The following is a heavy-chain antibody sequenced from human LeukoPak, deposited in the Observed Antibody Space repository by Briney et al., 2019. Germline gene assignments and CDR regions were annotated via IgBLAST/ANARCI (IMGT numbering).Heavy chain of an antibody. CDR1: GDSISSGTYY. CDR2: VYSSGNT. V-gene: IGHV4-61*02. CDR3: ARGVGSSSSNWFDP. Sequence: PSETLSLTCTVSGDSISSGTYYWSWIRQPAGKGLEWLGRVYSSGNTNYNPSLKGRVTISIDTSKNQFSLKLSSVTAADTAAYYCARGVGSSSSNWFDPWGQGTLVTVSS. D-gene: IGHD6-6*01. J-gene: IGHJ5*02.